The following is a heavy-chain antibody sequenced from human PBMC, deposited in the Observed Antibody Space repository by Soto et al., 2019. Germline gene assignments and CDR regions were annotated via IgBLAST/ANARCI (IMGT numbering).Heavy chain of an antibody. J-gene: IGHJ6*02. Sequence: EVQLVESGGGLVQPGGSLRLSCGVSGFTISTYWMSWVRRTPGKGLEWVGNINQGGSENFYAGSVRGRFSISRDNARNTVYLQMKSLRAADTAVYFCARDRGNGYYGQDTWGMDVWGQGTTVTVSS. CDR2: INQGGSEN. CDR3: ARDRGNGYYGQDTWGMDV. CDR1: GFTISTYW. D-gene: IGHD3-22*01. V-gene: IGHV3-7*05.